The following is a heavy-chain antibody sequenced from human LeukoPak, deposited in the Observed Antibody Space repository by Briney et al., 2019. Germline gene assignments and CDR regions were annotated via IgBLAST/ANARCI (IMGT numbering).Heavy chain of an antibody. CDR3: AKDGYYSSGTYFDD. CDR1: GFTFSTYE. D-gene: IGHD3-10*01. V-gene: IGHV3-48*03. Sequence: GGSLRLSCAASGFTFSTYEMNWVRQAPGKGLEWVSYISSSGTTIYYADSVKGRFTISRDNAKHSLYLQMNSRRAEDTAVYYCAKDGYYSSGTYFDDWGQGTLVTVSS. J-gene: IGHJ4*02. CDR2: ISSSGTTI.